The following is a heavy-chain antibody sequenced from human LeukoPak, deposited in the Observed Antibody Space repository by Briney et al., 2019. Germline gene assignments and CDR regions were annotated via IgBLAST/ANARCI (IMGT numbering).Heavy chain of an antibody. CDR3: ARSTTVVEIDY. CDR1: GYTFTSYD. Sequence: ASVKVSCKASGYTFTSYDINWVRQATGQGLEWMGWMNPNSGNTGYVQKFQGRVTMTRDTSTSTVYMELSSLRSEDTAVYYCARSTTVVEIDYWGQGTLVTVSS. V-gene: IGHV1-8*01. J-gene: IGHJ4*02. CDR2: MNPNSGNT. D-gene: IGHD4-17*01.